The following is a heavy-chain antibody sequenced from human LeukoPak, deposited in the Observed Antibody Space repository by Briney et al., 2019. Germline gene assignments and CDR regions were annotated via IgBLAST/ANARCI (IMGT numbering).Heavy chain of an antibody. D-gene: IGHD5-12*01. J-gene: IGHJ5*02. CDR3: ARVNRGYSGYDYAGWFDP. V-gene: IGHV1-69*13. CDR2: IIPIFGTA. Sequence: SVKVSCKASGGTFSSYAISWVRQAPGQGLEWMGGIIPIFGTANYAQKFQGRVTITADESTSTAYTELSSLRSEDTAVYYCARVNRGYSGYDYAGWFDPWGQGTLVTVSS. CDR1: GGTFSSYA.